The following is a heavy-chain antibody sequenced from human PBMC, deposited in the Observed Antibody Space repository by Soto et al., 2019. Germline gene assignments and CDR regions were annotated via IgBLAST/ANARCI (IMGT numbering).Heavy chain of an antibody. D-gene: IGHD5-18*01. CDR2: IIPIFGTA. CDR3: ARVDTAMDANYYYYGMDV. CDR1: GGTFSSYA. V-gene: IGHV1-69*01. J-gene: IGHJ6*02. Sequence: QVQLVQSGAEVKKPGSSVKVSCKASGGTFSSYAISWVRQAPGQGLEWMGGIIPIFGTANYAQKFQGRVTITADESTSTDYLELSSLRSEDTAVYYCARVDTAMDANYYYYGMDVWGQGTTVTVSS.